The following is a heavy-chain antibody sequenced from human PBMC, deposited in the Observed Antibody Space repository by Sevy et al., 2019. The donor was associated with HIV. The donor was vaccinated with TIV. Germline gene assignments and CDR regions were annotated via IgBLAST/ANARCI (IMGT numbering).Heavy chain of an antibody. V-gene: IGHV1-2*02. D-gene: IGHD5-18*01. CDR3: ARVGVGDTAGYYYYGMDV. J-gene: IGHJ6*02. CDR2: INPNSGGT. Sequence: ASVKVSCKASGYTFTGYYMHWVRQAPGQGLGWMGWINPNSGGTNYAQKFQGRVTMTRDTSISTAYMELSRLRSDDTAVYYCARVGVGDTAGYYYYGMDVWGQGTTVTVSS. CDR1: GYTFTGYY.